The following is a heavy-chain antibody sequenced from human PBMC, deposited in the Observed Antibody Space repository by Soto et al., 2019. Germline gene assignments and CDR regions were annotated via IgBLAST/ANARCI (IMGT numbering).Heavy chain of an antibody. CDR2: IGSSGGTT. CDR1: GFTFSNYA. Sequence: PGGSLRLSCAASGFTFSNYAMSWVRQAPGKGLEWVSGIGSSGGTTHLADSVKGRFSISRDNSKNTPYLQMNSLRAEDTAVYYCGKDPNGDYIGAFDIWGQGTLVT. D-gene: IGHD4-17*01. J-gene: IGHJ3*02. CDR3: GKDPNGDYIGAFDI. V-gene: IGHV3-23*01.